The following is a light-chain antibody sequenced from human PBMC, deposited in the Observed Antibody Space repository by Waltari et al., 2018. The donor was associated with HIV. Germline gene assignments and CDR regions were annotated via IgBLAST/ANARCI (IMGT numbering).Light chain of an antibody. V-gene: IGLV2-14*01. Sequence: QSALTQPASVYGSPGQSITISCTGTSSDVGGYHHVSWYQKHPGKAPKLMIYEVSNRPSGVSNRFSGSKSGNTASLTISGLQAEDEADYYCSSYTSSSALVVFGTGTKVTVL. CDR1: SSDVGGYHH. J-gene: IGLJ1*01. CDR3: SSYTSSSALVV. CDR2: EVS.